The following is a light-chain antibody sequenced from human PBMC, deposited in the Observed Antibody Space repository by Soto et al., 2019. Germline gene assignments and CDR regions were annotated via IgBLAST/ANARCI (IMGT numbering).Light chain of an antibody. V-gene: IGLV2-8*01. Sequence: QSALTQPPSASGSPGQSVTISCTGTSSDVGAYNYVSWYQQHAGKAPKLVIYEVTKRPSGVSDRFSGSKSANTASLTVSGLQAEDEADYYCSSFATSNTCVFGGGTKLTVL. J-gene: IGLJ3*02. CDR2: EVT. CDR1: SSDVGAYNY. CDR3: SSFATSNTCV.